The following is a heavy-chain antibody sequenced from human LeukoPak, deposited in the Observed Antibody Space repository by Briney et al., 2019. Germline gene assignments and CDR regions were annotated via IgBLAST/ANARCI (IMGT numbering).Heavy chain of an antibody. CDR2: IYYSGST. Sequence: SETLSLTCTVSGGSISSGGYYWSWIRQHPGKGLEWIGYIYYSGSTYYNPSLKSRVTISVDTSKNQYSLKLSSVTAADTAVYYCARGSIRSNYGMDVWGQGTTVTVSS. CDR3: ARGSIRSNYGMDV. J-gene: IGHJ6*02. V-gene: IGHV4-31*03. CDR1: GGSISSGGYY.